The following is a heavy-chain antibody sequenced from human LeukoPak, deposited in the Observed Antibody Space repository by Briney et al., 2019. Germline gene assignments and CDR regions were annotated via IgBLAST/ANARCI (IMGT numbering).Heavy chain of an antibody. CDR3: AKGRVPAAAIRADAFDI. J-gene: IGHJ3*02. V-gene: IGHV3-23*01. Sequence: GGSLRLSCAASGFTFSSYAMSWVRQAPGKGLEWVSAISGSGGSTYYADSVKGRFTISRDNSKNTLYLQMNSLRAEDTAVYYCAKGRVPAAAIRADAFDIWGQGTMVTVSS. D-gene: IGHD2-2*01. CDR2: ISGSGGST. CDR1: GFTFSSYA.